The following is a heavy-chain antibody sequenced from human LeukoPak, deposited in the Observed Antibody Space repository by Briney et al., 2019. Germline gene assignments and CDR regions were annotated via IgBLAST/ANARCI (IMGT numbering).Heavy chain of an antibody. V-gene: IGHV3-21*04. CDR1: GFTFSSYS. D-gene: IGHD1-1*01. CDR2: ISSSSSYI. J-gene: IGHJ4*02. CDR3: ARSVAVGRLSPFDY. Sequence: GGSLRLSCAASGFTFSSYSMNWVRQAPGKGLEWVSSISSSSSYIYYADSVKGRFTISRDNAKNSLYLQMNSLRVDDTAVYYCARSVAVGRLSPFDYWGQGTLATVSS.